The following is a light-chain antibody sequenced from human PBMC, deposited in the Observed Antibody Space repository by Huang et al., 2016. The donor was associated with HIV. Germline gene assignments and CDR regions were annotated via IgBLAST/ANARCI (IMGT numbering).Light chain of an antibody. J-gene: IGKJ2*01. CDR2: AAS. Sequence: EIVLTQSPGTLSLSPGERATLYCRASQSVSSNYLAWYQQTPGQAPRLLIYAASNRATGIPDRFRGSGSGTDFTLTITRLEPEDFAVYSCQQYVASPYTFGQGTKLEIK. CDR3: QQYVASPYT. V-gene: IGKV3-20*01. CDR1: QSVSSNY.